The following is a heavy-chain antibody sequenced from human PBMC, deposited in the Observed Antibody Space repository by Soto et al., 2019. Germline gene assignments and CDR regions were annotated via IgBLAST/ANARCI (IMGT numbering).Heavy chain of an antibody. CDR3: AKGPIQLWSFDY. CDR2: ISDSGGST. CDR1: GITFTNAW. J-gene: IGHJ4*02. Sequence: EVQLVESGGGLVKPGGSLRLSCAASGITFTNAWMGWVRQAPGKGLEWVSGISDSGGSTYYADSVKGRFTISRDNSKNTLYLQMNSLRAEDTALYYCAKGPIQLWSFDYWGQGTLVTVSS. D-gene: IGHD5-18*01. V-gene: IGHV3-23*04.